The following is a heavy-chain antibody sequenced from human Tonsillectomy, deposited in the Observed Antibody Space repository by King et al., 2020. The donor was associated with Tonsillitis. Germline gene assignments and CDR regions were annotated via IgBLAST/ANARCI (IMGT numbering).Heavy chain of an antibody. Sequence: QLVQSGAEVKKPGESLKISCKGSGYNFTSYWIGWVRQMPGKGLEWMGIIYPGDSDTRYSPSFQGQVTISADKSISTAYLQWSSLTASDTAMYYCARRYCSSNTCYFHFDYWGQGTLVTVSS. CDR2: IYPGDSDT. D-gene: IGHD2-2*01. CDR3: ARRYCSSNTCYFHFDY. V-gene: IGHV5-51*01. CDR1: GYNFTSYW. J-gene: IGHJ4*02.